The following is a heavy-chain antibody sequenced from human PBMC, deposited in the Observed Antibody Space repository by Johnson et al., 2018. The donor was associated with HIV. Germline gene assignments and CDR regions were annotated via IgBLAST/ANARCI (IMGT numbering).Heavy chain of an antibody. J-gene: IGHJ3*02. V-gene: IGHV3-9*01. CDR1: GFTFDDYA. CDR2: ISWNSGSI. D-gene: IGHD6-13*01. Sequence: LVESGGGLVQPGRSLRLSCAASGFTFDDYAMHWVRQAPGKGLEWVSGISWNSGSIGYADSVKGRFTISRDNAKNSLYLQMNSLRAEDTALYYCAKEGWAAAQEGWGAFDIWGQGTMVTVSS. CDR3: AKEGWAAAQEGWGAFDI.